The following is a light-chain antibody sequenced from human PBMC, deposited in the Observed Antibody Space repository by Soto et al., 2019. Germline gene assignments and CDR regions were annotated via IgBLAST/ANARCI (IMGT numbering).Light chain of an antibody. CDR3: QHYNTFS. CDR1: QTISSW. J-gene: IGKJ1*01. CDR2: KAS. Sequence: VHMTQSPSTLSASILYRVTITCRASQTISSWLSWYQQKPGKAPKLLISKASHLESGVPSRFSGSGSGTEFTLTISGLQPDDFATYYCQHYNTFSFGQGTKVDIK. V-gene: IGKV1-5*03.